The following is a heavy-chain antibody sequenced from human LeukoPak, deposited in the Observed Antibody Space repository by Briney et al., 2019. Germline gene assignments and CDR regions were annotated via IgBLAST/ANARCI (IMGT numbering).Heavy chain of an antibody. D-gene: IGHD2-21*02. CDR3: ATMGDAYCGGDCYPAVYGMDV. CDR1: GYTFTSYG. CDR2: ISAYNGNT. V-gene: IGHV1-18*01. Sequence: GASVKVSCKASGYTFTSYGISWVRQAPGQGLEWMGWISAYNGNTNYAQKLQGRVTMTTDTSTSTGYMGLGSLRSDDTAVYYCATMGDAYCGGDCYPAVYGMDVWGQGTTVTVSS. J-gene: IGHJ6*02.